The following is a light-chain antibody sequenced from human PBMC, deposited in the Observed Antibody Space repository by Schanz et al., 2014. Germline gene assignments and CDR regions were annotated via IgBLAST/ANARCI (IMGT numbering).Light chain of an antibody. CDR1: QSVDKS. J-gene: IGKJ1*01. CDR2: DAS. CDR3: QQYNNWPRT. V-gene: IGKV3D-15*01. Sequence: EIVLTQSPGTLSLSPGERATLSCRASQSVDKSLAWYQQKPGQAPRLLIYDASNRATGIPARFSGSGSGTEFTLTISSLQSEDFAIYYCQQYNNWPRTFGQGTKVEIK.